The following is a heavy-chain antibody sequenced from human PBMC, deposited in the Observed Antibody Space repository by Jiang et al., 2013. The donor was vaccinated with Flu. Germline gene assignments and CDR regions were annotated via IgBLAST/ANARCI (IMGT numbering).Heavy chain of an antibody. J-gene: IGHJ6*02. CDR1: GYTFTSYA. V-gene: IGHV1-3*01. Sequence: SGAEVKKPGASVKVSCKASGYTFTSYAMHWVRQAPGQRLEWMGWINAGNGNTKYSQKFQGRVTITRDTSASTAYMELSSLRSEDTAVYYCARVELLWFGELTQSPLLGGMDVWGQGTTVTVSS. CDR2: INAGNGNT. CDR3: ARVELLWFGELTQSPLLGGMDV. D-gene: IGHD3-10*01.